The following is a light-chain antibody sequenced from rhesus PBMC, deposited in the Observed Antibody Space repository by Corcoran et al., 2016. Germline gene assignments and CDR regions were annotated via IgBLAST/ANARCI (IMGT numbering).Light chain of an antibody. J-gene: IGLJ1*01. CDR3: SSFAVTNTYI. CDR2: EVS. Sequence: QSALTQPPSVSKSLGQSVTISCTGTSSDIGAYNGVSWYQQYSGTAPKLMIYEVSNRPSGVSDRFSGSKSGNTASLTISGLQAEDEADYYCSSFAVTNTYIFGAGTRLTVL. V-gene: IGLV2-38*01. CDR1: SSDIGAYNG.